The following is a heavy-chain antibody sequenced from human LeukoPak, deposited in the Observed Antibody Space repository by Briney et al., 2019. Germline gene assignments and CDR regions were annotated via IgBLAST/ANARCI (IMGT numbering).Heavy chain of an antibody. CDR1: GDSIRSSY. Sequence: SETLSLTCSVSGDSIRSSYWSWIRQPPGKGLEWIGYVYHTGSSYYNPSLKSRATTSIVMSKNQFSLQLTSMTAADTAVYYCAGYGSESYYKAFDFWGQGILVTVSS. V-gene: IGHV4-59*01. CDR3: AGYGSESYYKAFDF. D-gene: IGHD3-10*01. J-gene: IGHJ4*02. CDR2: VYHTGSS.